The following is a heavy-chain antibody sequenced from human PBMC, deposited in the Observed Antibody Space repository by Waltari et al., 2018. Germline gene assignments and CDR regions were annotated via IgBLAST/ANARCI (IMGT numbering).Heavy chain of an antibody. CDR1: GGSISTNNFY. CDR3: ARLFNHYIDV. Sequence: QLQLQESGPGLVKSSETLSLICSVSGGSISTNNFYWGWFRQTPGKGLEWIGSVHYTGDPYYNPPLKPRVTISVDSSKNEFSLRLRSVTASDTAVYYCARLFNHYIDVWGRGTAVTVSS. V-gene: IGHV4-39*01. J-gene: IGHJ6*03. CDR2: VHYTGDP.